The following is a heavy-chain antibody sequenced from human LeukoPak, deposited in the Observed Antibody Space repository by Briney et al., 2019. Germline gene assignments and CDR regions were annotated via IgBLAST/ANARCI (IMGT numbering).Heavy chain of an antibody. D-gene: IGHD6-13*01. CDR1: GFTVSRNY. V-gene: IGHV3-66*01. J-gene: IGHJ4*02. CDR3: TTVLSSNRYNLCDY. CDR2: IYSGGGT. Sequence: GGSLRLSCAASGFTVSRNYMSWVRQAPGKGLEWVSVIYSGGGTYYADSVRGRFTISRDNSKNTVYFQMNSLRAEDTAVYYCTTVLSSNRYNLCDYWGQGTLVTVSS.